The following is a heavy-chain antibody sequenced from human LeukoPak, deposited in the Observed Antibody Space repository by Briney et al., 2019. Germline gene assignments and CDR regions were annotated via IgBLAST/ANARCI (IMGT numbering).Heavy chain of an antibody. V-gene: IGHV3-11*01. D-gene: IGHD3-22*01. CDR3: ARDEAYYYDSSGYDY. J-gene: IGHJ4*02. CDR2: FSSSGITN. Sequence: PGGALRLSCAAPGFTFSDYYMSWIRQAPGKGLGWVSYFSSSGITNNYEDSVRGRFTSSRDNAKNSLYLQMNSLRAEDTAVYYCARDEAYYYDSSGYDYWGQGTLVTVSS. CDR1: GFTFSDYY.